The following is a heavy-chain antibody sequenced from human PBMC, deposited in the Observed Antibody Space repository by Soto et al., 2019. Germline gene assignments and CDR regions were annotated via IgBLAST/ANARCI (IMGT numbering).Heavy chain of an antibody. V-gene: IGHV1-69*02. Sequence: QVQLVQSGAXVKKPGSSVKVSCKASGGTFSSYTISWVRQAPGQGLEWMGRIIPILGIANYAQKFQGRVTITXXXXXXXXXXXXXXXXXXXXXXXXXXXXVTIFGVVXQNXYXYYMDVWGKGXTVTVXX. J-gene: IGHJ6*03. CDR2: IIPILGIA. CDR3: XXXVTIFGVVXQNXYXYYMDV. CDR1: GGTFSSYT. D-gene: IGHD3-3*01.